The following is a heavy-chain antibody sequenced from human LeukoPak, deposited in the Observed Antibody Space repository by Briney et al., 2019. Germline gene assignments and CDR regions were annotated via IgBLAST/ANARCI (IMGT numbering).Heavy chain of an antibody. CDR2: MNPNNGNT. D-gene: IGHD3-22*01. Sequence: ASVKVSCKASGYTFSSYDINWVRQATGQGLEWMGWMNPNNGNTGYAQKFQGRVTMTRDTSISTAYMELSSLRSEDTAVYYCAREGFDSGARMAFHIWGQGTMVTVSS. CDR3: AREGFDSGARMAFHI. J-gene: IGHJ3*02. CDR1: GYTFSSYD. V-gene: IGHV1-8*01.